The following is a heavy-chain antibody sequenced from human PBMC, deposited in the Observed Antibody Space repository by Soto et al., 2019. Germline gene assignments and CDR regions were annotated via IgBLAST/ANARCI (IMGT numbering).Heavy chain of an antibody. Sequence: EVQLVESGGGLVQPGGSLRLSCAASGFTFSSYSMNWVRQAPGKGLEWVSYISSSSSTIYYADSVKGRFTISRDNAKNSLYLQRNSLRAEDPAVYYCARGSPPIDSWGQGTLVTVSS. CDR3: ARGSPPIDS. CDR2: ISSSSSTI. V-gene: IGHV3-48*01. J-gene: IGHJ4*02. CDR1: GFTFSSYS.